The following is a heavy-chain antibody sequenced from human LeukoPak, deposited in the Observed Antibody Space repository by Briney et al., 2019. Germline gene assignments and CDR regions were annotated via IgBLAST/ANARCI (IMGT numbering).Heavy chain of an antibody. J-gene: IGHJ4*02. CDR1: GFSFSSYW. D-gene: IGHD5-18*01. V-gene: IGHV3-7*03. CDR2: IKQDGSEK. Sequence: GGSLRLSCAASGFSFSSYWMTWVRQAPGKGLEWVANIKQDGSEKYYVDSVKGRFTISRDNAKSSLYLQMSSLRAEDTAVYYCAKSGYNYDCDAYAFIDYWGQGTLVTVSS. CDR3: AKSGYNYDCDAYAFIDY.